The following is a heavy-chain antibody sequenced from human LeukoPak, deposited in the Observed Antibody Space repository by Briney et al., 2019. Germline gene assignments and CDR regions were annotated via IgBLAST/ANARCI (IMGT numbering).Heavy chain of an antibody. CDR3: ARGRGSDY. D-gene: IGHD3-16*01. CDR1: GGSISSYY. V-gene: IGHV4-59*01. J-gene: IGHJ4*02. CDR2: IYYSGST. Sequence: SETLSLTCTVSGGSISSYYWSWIRQPQGKGLEWIGYIYYSGSTNYNPSLKSRVTISVDTSKNQFSLKLTSVTAADTAVYYWARGRGSDYWGQGTLVTVSS.